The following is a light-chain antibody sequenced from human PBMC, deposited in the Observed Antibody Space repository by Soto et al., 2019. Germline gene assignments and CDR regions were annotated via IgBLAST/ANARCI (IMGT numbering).Light chain of an antibody. CDR3: QQYNNWPPVT. CDR1: QNVNTN. Sequence: ETVMTQSPATLSVSPGERATLSCRASQNVNTNLAWYQQKPGQAPRLLIYGASTRATGIPTRFSGSGSGTAFTLTISSLQSEDFAVDYCQQYNNWPPVTFGQGTRLEIK. V-gene: IGKV3-15*01. CDR2: GAS. J-gene: IGKJ5*01.